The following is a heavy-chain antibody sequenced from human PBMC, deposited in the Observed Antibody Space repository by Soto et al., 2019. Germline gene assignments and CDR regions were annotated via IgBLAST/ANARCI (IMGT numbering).Heavy chain of an antibody. J-gene: IGHJ6*03. D-gene: IGHD3-10*01. CDR2: INTDGRST. CDR3: ARSVSFYYGSGSQSSDYHYMDV. Sequence: GGSLRLSCAASGFTFSDYWMHWVRQVPGKGLVWVSRINTDGRSTSYADSVRGRISISRANAKNTLYLQVNGLRAEDTAVYYCARSVSFYYGSGSQSSDYHYMDVWGKGTTVTVSS. V-gene: IGHV3-74*01. CDR1: GFTFSDYW.